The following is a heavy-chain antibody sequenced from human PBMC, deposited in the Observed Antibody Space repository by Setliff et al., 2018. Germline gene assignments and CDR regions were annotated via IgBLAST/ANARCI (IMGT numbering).Heavy chain of an antibody. J-gene: IGHJ4*02. D-gene: IGHD3-3*02. CDR3: ARVPRIIIMVGVISHY. CDR2: INWNGVSI. CDR1: GFSFHDYG. Sequence: GGSLRLSCAVSGFSFHDYGMGWVRQAPGKGLEWVSSINWNGVSIGYADSVKGRFTISRDNAKNSLYLQMNSLRAEDTALYYCARVPRIIIMVGVISHYWGQGTLVTVSS. V-gene: IGHV3-20*04.